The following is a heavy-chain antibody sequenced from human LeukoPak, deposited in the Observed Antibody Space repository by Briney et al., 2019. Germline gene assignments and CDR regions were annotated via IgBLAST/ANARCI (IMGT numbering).Heavy chain of an antibody. D-gene: IGHD3-10*01. CDR2: INTNTGNP. V-gene: IGHV7-4-1*02. CDR3: ARVAARGYTMVRGVIWGPQDY. J-gene: IGHJ4*02. CDR1: GYTFTRYA. Sequence: ASVKVSCKASGYTFTRYAMNWVRQAPGQGLEWMGWINTNTGNPTYAQGFTGRFVFSLDTSVSTAYLQISSLKAEDTAVYYCARVAARGYTMVRGVIWGPQDYWGQGTLVTVSS.